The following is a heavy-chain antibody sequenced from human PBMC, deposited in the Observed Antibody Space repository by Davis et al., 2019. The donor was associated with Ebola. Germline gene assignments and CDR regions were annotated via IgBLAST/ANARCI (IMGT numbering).Heavy chain of an antibody. D-gene: IGHD5-18*01. CDR1: GFTFINAW. V-gene: IGHV3-7*01. J-gene: IGHJ4*02. Sequence: GESLKISCAASGFTFINAWMTWVRQAPGKGLEGVANIKQDGSEKYYVDSVKGRFIISRDNAKKSLYLQMNNLRGEDTAVYYCARVGLGYNYGFLNWGQGTLVTVSS. CDR3: ARVGLGYNYGFLN. CDR2: IKQDGSEK.